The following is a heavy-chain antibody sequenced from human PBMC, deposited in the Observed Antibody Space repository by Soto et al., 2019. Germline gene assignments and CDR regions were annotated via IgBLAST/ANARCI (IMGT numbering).Heavy chain of an antibody. Sequence: QVQLMQSGAEVKKPGSSVKVSCKASGGIITTNVIRWVRQAPGQGIEWMGEIMPVFAAPNNAQKFQGRLRITADTSTTKVYMELSSLTSEDTSVYFCATGARYCSGGSCYPDHWCQGTLVIVSS. J-gene: IGHJ4*02. CDR3: ATGARYCSGGSCYPDH. V-gene: IGHV1-69*06. D-gene: IGHD2-15*01. CDR2: IMPVFAAP. CDR1: GGIITTNV.